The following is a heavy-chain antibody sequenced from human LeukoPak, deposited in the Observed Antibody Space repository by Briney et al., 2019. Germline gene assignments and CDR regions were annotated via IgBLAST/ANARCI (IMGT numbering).Heavy chain of an antibody. CDR1: GFTFDDYA. V-gene: IGHV3-9*01. CDR2: ISWNSGSI. D-gene: IGHD5-18*01. CDR3: AKDVSAQAAMEGFDF. Sequence: GGSLRLSCAASGFTFDDYAMHWVRQAPGKGLEWVSGISWNSGSIGYADSVKGRFTISRDNSKNTLYLQMNSLRAEDTAVYYCAKDVSAQAAMEGFDFWGQGTLVTVSS. J-gene: IGHJ4*02.